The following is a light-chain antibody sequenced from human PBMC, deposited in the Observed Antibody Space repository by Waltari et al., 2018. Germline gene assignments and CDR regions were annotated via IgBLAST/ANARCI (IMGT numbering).Light chain of an antibody. J-gene: IGLJ2*01. Sequence: QSALTQPASVSGSPGQSITISCTGTRSDIGDYNYVSWYPQHPGKAPKLITFDVTNRPSGVSDRFSGSKSGSTASLTISALQAEDEGDYYCSSDRSTISVVFGGGTKVTVL. CDR3: SSDRSTISVV. V-gene: IGLV2-14*03. CDR2: DVT. CDR1: RSDIGDYNY.